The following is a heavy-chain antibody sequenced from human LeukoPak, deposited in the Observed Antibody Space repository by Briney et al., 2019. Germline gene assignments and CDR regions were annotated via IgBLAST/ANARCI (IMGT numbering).Heavy chain of an antibody. D-gene: IGHD3-3*01. CDR2: INQSGST. V-gene: IGHV4-34*01. CDR3: ARRLTYYDFWSGYSSQAIDY. J-gene: IGHJ4*02. CDR1: GGSFSGYY. Sequence: SETLSLTCAVYGGSFSGYYWSWIRQPPGKGLEWIGEINQSGSTNYNPSLKSRVTISVDTSKNQFSLKLSSVTAADTAVYYCARRLTYYDFWSGYSSQAIDYWGQGTLVTVSS.